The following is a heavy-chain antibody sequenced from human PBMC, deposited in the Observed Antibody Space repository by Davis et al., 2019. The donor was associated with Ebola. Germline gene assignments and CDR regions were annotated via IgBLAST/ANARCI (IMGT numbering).Heavy chain of an antibody. J-gene: IGHJ6*02. CDR1: GYTFTSYG. D-gene: IGHD6-19*01. CDR2: ISAYNGNT. V-gene: IGHV1-18*01. CDR3: ASSYSSVLPNV. Sequence: ASVEVSCKASGYTFTSYGISWVRQAPGQGLEWMGWISAYNGNTNYAQKLQGRVTITTDTSTSTAYMELRSLRSDDTAVYYCASSYSSVLPNVWGQGTTVTVSS.